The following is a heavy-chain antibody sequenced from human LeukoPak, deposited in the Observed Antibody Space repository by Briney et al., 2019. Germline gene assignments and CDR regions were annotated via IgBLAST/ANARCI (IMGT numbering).Heavy chain of an antibody. V-gene: IGHV1-69*05. D-gene: IGHD6-13*01. CDR3: ARAIPGIAAAGTTRYYYYYMDV. J-gene: IGHJ6*03. Sequence: GSWGKVSCKASGGTFTSYAFSWVRQAPGQGLEWMGGTIPIFGTANYAQKFQGRVTITTDESTSTAYMELSSLRSEDTAVYYCARAIPGIAAAGTTRYYYYYMDVWGKGTTVTVSS. CDR1: GGTFTSYA. CDR2: TIPIFGTA.